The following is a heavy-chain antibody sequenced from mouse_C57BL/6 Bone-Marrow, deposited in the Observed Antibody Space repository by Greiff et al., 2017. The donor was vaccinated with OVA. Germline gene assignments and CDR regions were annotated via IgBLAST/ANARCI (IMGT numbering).Heavy chain of an antibody. CDR2: ISSGSSTI. V-gene: IGHV5-17*01. CDR3: AREAFSTTAHFDY. J-gene: IGHJ2*01. Sequence: EVKLVESGGGLVKPGGSLKLSCAASGFTFSDYGMHWVRQAPEKGLEWVAYISSGSSTIYYADTVKGRFTISRDNAKNTLFLQMTSLSAEDTAMYYCAREAFSTTAHFDYWGQGTTLTVSS. D-gene: IGHD1-1*01. CDR1: GFTFSDYG.